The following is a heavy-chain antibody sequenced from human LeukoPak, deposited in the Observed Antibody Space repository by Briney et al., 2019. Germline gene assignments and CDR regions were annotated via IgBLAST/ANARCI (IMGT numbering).Heavy chain of an antibody. V-gene: IGHV4-61*02. CDR1: GGSISSGSYY. J-gene: IGHJ6*03. CDR3: ARDRPRYCSGGSCYSEPYYYYYMDV. CDR2: IYTSGST. D-gene: IGHD2-15*01. Sequence: TLSLTCTVSGGSISSGSYYWSWIRQPAGKGLEWIGRIYTSGSTNYNPSLKSRVTISVDTSKNQFSLKLSSVTAADTAVYYCARDRPRYCSGGSCYSEPYYYYYMDVWGKGTTVTVSS.